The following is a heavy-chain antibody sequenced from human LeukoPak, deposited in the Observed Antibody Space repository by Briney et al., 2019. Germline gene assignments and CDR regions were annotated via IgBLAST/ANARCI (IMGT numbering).Heavy chain of an antibody. CDR3: ARRVDSSSFCFEQ. D-gene: IGHD3-22*01. J-gene: IGHJ4*02. CDR2: IYPDDSDT. V-gene: IGHV5-51*01. CDR1: GYSFTSYW. Sequence: GESLKISCKGSGYSFTSYWIGWVRQMPGKGLEWMGIIYPDDSDTRYSPSFQGQVTISVDKSITTAYLQWSSLKASDTAMYYCARRVDSSSFCFEQWGQGTLVTVSS.